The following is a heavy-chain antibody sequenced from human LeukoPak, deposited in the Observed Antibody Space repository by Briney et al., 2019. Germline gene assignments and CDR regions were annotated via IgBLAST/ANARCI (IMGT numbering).Heavy chain of an antibody. D-gene: IGHD3-3*01. Sequence: SETLSLTCTVSVVSISSSSYYGGWVRQPPGKGLEWIVSIYYSGSTYYNPSLKSRVTISVDTSKNQVSLKLSSVTAADTAVYYCATQFYTITIFGVVTLYYFDYWGQGTLVTVSS. CDR3: ATQFYTITIFGVVTLYYFDY. CDR1: VVSISSSSYY. J-gene: IGHJ4*02. CDR2: IYYSGST. V-gene: IGHV4-39*01.